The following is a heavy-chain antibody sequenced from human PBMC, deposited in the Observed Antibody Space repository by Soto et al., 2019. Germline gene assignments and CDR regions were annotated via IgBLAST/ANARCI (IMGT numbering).Heavy chain of an antibody. J-gene: IGHJ4*02. CDR3: ARHFVAVVIKGWGY. Sequence: ETLSLTCTVSGGSIDRSNYYWDWLRQPPGKGLEWIGTTYYNGNAYYNPSLKSRVTMSVDTSKNQFSLKLISVTAADTAVYYCARHFVAVVIKGWGYWGQGTLVTVSS. CDR2: TYYNGNA. D-gene: IGHD3-22*01. V-gene: IGHV4-39*01. CDR1: GGSIDRSNYY.